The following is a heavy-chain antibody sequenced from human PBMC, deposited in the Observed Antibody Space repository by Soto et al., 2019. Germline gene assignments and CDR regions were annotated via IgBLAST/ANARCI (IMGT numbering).Heavy chain of an antibody. CDR2: INPSGGST. CDR1: GYTFTSYY. CDR3: ASSDSSGYYRGRVPY. D-gene: IGHD3-22*01. V-gene: IGHV1-46*01. J-gene: IGHJ4*02. Sequence: QVQLVQSGAEVKKPGASVKVSCKASGYTFTSYYMHWVRQAPGQGLEWMGIINPSGGSTSYAQKFQGRVTMTRDTSTSTVYMELSSLRSEDTAVYYCASSDSSGYYRGRVPYRGQGTLVTVSS.